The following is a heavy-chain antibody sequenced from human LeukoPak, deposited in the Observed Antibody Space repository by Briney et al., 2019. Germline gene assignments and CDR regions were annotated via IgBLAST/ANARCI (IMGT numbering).Heavy chain of an antibody. J-gene: IGHJ3*01. V-gene: IGHV4-39*02. Sequence: KPSETLSLTRSVSGDFISSSNEYCTWIRQPPGKGLEWLGSVDYSGHTYYNPSLKSRVNISVDTSKKHFSLRLSSVTVADTALYFCARESISITLMIIITNAFDVWGQGTMVTVSS. CDR1: GDFISSSNEY. D-gene: IGHD3-22*01. CDR3: ARESISITLMIIITNAFDV. CDR2: VDYSGHT.